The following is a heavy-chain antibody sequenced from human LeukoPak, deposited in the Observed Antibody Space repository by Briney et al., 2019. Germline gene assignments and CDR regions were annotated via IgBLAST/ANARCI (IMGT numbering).Heavy chain of an antibody. CDR3: ARAELQYYFDY. CDR1: GYTFTNYA. J-gene: IGHJ4*02. V-gene: IGHV1-18*01. D-gene: IGHD1-7*01. Sequence: ASVKVSCKASGYTFTNYAISWVRQAPGQGLEWMGWISAYNGNTNYAQKLQGRVTMTTDTSTSTAYMELSSLRSDDTAVYYCARAELQYYFDYWGQGTLATVSS. CDR2: ISAYNGNT.